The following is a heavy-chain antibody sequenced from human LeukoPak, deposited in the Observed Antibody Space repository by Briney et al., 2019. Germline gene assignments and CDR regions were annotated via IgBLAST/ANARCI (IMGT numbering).Heavy chain of an antibody. CDR1: GFTFSSYA. V-gene: IGHV3-23*01. D-gene: IGHD3-22*01. CDR2: ISGSGGST. J-gene: IGHJ4*02. CDR3: ANQITYYYDSSGFYY. Sequence: GGSLRLSCAASGFTFSSYAMSWVRQAPGKGLEWVSAISGSGGSTYYADSVKGRFTISRDNSKSTLYLQMNSLRAEDTAVYYCANQITYYYDSSGFYYWGQGTLVTVSS.